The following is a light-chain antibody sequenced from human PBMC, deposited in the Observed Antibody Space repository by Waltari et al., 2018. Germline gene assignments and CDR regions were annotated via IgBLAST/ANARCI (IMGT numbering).Light chain of an antibody. V-gene: IGKV3-11*01. J-gene: IGKJ4*01. CDR3: QQRSNWPLT. CDR1: QSVSSY. CDR2: DAS. Sequence: IVLTQSPATLSVSPGERATLSCRASQSVSSYLAWYPQKPGQAPRLLIYDASNRATGIPARFSGSGSGTDFTLTISSLEPEDFAVYYCQQRSNWPLTFGGGTKVEIK.